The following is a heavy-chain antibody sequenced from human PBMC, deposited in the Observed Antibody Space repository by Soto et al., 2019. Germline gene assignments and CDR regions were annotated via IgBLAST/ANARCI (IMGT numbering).Heavy chain of an antibody. CDR2: ISSSSSYI. CDR1: GSTFSSYS. V-gene: IGHV3-21*01. J-gene: IGHJ4*02. D-gene: IGHD3-22*01. Sequence: GGSLRLSCAASGSTFSSYSMNWVRQAPGKGLEWVSSISSSSSYIYYADSVKGRFTISRDNAKNSLYLQMNSLRAEDTAVYYCARDYKIGGSQYDSTGLPLDHWGQGTQVTVSS. CDR3: ARDYKIGGSQYDSTGLPLDH.